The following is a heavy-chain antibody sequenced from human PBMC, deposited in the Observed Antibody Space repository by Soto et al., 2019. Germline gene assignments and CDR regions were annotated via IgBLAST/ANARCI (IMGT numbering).Heavy chain of an antibody. CDR2: FSYTGTT. CDR3: ARDRSSDGDDPGEDNYFDY. V-gene: IGHV4-31*03. J-gene: IGHJ4*02. Sequence: QVQLQESGPGLVRPSQTLSLTCSVSGAAVSSPDDSWTWLRQRPGQGLECIGHFSYTGTTYYSPSVSSRLSNSIDKSRNLFSLKLTSVAAADTAVYYCARDRSSDGDDPGEDNYFDYWRQGALVTGST. CDR1: GAAVSSPDDS. D-gene: IGHD1-1*01.